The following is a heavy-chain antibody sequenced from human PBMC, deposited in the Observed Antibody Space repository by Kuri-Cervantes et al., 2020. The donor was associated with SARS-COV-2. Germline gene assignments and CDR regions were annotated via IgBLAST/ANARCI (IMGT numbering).Heavy chain of an antibody. CDR1: GFTFSSYG. CDR3: ASHPKRFLEWLFDY. CDR2: IRYDGSNK. Sequence: LSLTCAASGFTFSSYGMHWVRQAPGKGLEWVAFIRYDGSNKYYADSVKGRFTISRDNSKNTLYLQMNSLRAEDTAVYYCASHPKRFLEWLFDYWGQGTLVTVSS. V-gene: IGHV3-30*02. J-gene: IGHJ4*02. D-gene: IGHD3-3*01.